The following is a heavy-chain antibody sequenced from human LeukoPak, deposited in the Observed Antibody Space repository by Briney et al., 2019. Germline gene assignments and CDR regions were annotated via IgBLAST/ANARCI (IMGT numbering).Heavy chain of an antibody. Sequence: GGSLRLSCAASGFTSSSIWMSWDRQAPGKGLEWLANIKQDGGAKQYVDSVKGRFTISRDNAKESLSLQINSLRVEDTAVYYCARDGPNKLGFESWGQGTLVTVSS. CDR3: ARDGPNKLGFES. J-gene: IGHJ4*02. CDR1: GFTSSSIW. D-gene: IGHD4/OR15-4a*01. V-gene: IGHV3-7*01. CDR2: IKQDGGAK.